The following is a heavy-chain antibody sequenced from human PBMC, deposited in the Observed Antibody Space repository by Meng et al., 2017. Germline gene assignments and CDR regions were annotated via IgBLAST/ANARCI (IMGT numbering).Heavy chain of an antibody. CDR2: INHSGST. CDR1: GGSFSGYY. CDR3: ARGVQCSTSCYIDY. V-gene: IGHV4-34*01. D-gene: IGHD2-2*02. J-gene: IGHJ4*02. Sequence: QGPLRQRGAVLLKPSATLSLTCAVYGGSFSGYYWSWIRQPPGKGLEWIGEINHSGSTNYNPSLKSRVTISVDTSKNQFSLKLSSVTAADTAVYYCARGVQCSTSCYIDYWGQGTLVTVSS.